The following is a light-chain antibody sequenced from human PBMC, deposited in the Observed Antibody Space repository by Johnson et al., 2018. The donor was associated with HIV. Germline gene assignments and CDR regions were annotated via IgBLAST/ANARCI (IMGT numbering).Light chain of an antibody. Sequence: QPVLTQPPSVSAAPGQKVTISCSGSSSNIGNNYVSWYQQLPGTAPKLLIYDNNKRPSGIPDRFSGSKYGTSATLGITGLPTGDEADYYCGTWDSSLSAVFGTGTKLTVL. CDR1: SSNIGNNY. J-gene: IGLJ1*01. V-gene: IGLV1-51*01. CDR3: GTWDSSLSAV. CDR2: DNN.